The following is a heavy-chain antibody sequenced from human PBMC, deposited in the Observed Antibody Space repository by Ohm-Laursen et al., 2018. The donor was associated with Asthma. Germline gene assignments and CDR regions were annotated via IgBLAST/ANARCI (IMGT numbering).Heavy chain of an antibody. J-gene: IGHJ5*02. CDR1: GGSIGRDDYY. Sequence: TLSLTCTVSGGSIGRDDYYWSWIRQPPGKGLEWIGYIYYSGSTNYNPSLKSRVTISVDTSKNQFSLKLSSVTAADTAVYYCAREKGEDTNWFDPWGQGTLVTVSS. CDR3: AREKGEDTNWFDP. D-gene: IGHD5-18*01. V-gene: IGHV4-61*08. CDR2: IYYSGST.